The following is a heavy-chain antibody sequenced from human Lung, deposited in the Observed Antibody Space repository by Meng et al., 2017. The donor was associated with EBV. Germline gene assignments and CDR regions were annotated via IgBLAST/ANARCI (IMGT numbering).Heavy chain of an antibody. Sequence: QVPLEDSGPTLVQPPQTLTLTWTFSGFSLSTSGVGVGWIRQPPGKALEWLALIYWDDDYRYIPSLESRLSITKDTSKNQVVLTMTNMDPVDTATYYCAHRPVAGYFDYWGQGTLVTVSS. CDR2: IYWDDDY. V-gene: IGHV2-5*02. CDR3: AHRPVAGYFDY. D-gene: IGHD6-19*01. CDR1: GFSLSTSGVG. J-gene: IGHJ4*02.